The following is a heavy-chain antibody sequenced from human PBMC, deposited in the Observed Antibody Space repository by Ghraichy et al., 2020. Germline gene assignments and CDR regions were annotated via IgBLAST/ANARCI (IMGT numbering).Heavy chain of an antibody. CDR2: INHSRST. J-gene: IGHJ6*02. Sequence: SETLSLTCAVYGGSFSGYYWSWNRQPPGKGLEWIGEINHSRSTKYNPSLKSRVIISVDTSKNQFSLKLSSVTAADTAVYYCARGRRWITIFEVVRKDYGMDVWGQGTTVTVS. D-gene: IGHD3-3*01. V-gene: IGHV4-34*01. CDR3: ARGRRWITIFEVVRKDYGMDV. CDR1: GGSFSGYY.